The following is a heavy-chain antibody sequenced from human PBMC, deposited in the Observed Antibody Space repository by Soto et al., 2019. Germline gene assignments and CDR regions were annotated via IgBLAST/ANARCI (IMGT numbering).Heavy chain of an antibody. V-gene: IGHV3-23*01. D-gene: IGHD2-21*02. CDR2: IDGSGGDT. CDR3: ARDRSSYCGGDCYTPNWFDP. Sequence: GGSLRLSCAASGFTFSSYAMGWVRQAPGTGLEWVSVIDGSGGDTSLADSVKGRFTISRDNSENTLYLQMNSLRAEDTAVYYCARDRSSYCGGDCYTPNWFDPWGPGTLVTVSS. CDR1: GFTFSSYA. J-gene: IGHJ5*02.